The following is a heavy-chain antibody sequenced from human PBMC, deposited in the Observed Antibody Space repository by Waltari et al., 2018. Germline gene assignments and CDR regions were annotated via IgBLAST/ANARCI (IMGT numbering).Heavy chain of an antibody. J-gene: IGHJ2*01. CDR1: GDSISSSSHY. Sequence: LQLQESGPGLVKPSETLSLTCTVSGDSISSSSHYWGWFRQPPGKGPEWSASIYYSGSTYYNPSLNSRVTIAVDTSKNQFSLKLSSVTAADTAVYYCARTVAGFIGSWYFDLWGRGTLVTVSS. V-gene: IGHV4-39*01. CDR2: IYYSGST. CDR3: ARTVAGFIGSWYFDL. D-gene: IGHD6-19*01.